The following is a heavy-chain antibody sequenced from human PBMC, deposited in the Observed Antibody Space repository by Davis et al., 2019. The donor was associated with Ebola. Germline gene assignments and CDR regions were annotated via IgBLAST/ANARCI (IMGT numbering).Heavy chain of an antibody. CDR1: GGSISSYY. D-gene: IGHD3-22*01. V-gene: IGHV4-59*01. Sequence: PSETLSLTCTVSGGSISSYYWTWIRQPPGKGLEWVANIYYSRSTHYNPSLKSRVTISVDTSKNQVSLKLSSVTAADTAVYYCARLLKSSGYYYLDYWGQGTLVTVSS. CDR3: ARLLKSSGYYYLDY. J-gene: IGHJ4*02. CDR2: IYYSRST.